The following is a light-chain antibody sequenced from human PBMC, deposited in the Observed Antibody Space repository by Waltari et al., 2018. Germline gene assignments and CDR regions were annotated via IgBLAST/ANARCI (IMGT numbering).Light chain of an antibody. CDR3: QKYGTRPAT. CDR2: DAS. J-gene: IGKJ1*01. Sequence: EIVLTQSPGTLSLSPGERATLSCRASQSVSRTLAWYQQKPGQAPRLLIYDASIRVTGIPDRFSGSGSGTDFSLTISRLEPEDFAVYYCQKYGTRPATFGQGTKVEVK. V-gene: IGKV3-20*01. CDR1: QSVSRT.